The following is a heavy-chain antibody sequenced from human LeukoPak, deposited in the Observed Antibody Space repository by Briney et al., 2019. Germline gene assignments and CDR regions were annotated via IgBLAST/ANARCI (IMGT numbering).Heavy chain of an antibody. CDR3: ARQPSVAMAEYHFDY. Sequence: GESLKISCKGSGYSFTSYWIGWVRQMPGKGLEWMGIIYPGDSDTRYSPSFQGQVTISADKSISTAYLQWSSLKASDTAMYYCARQPSVAMAEYHFDYWGQGTLVTVSS. CDR1: GYSFTSYW. D-gene: IGHD5-18*01. CDR2: IYPGDSDT. J-gene: IGHJ4*02. V-gene: IGHV5-51*01.